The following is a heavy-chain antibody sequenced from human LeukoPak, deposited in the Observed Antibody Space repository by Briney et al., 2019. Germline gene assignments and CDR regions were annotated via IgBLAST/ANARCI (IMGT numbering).Heavy chain of an antibody. CDR2: INHSGST. CDR3: ARGPEHDSSGYYRLFDY. Sequence: SETLSLTCAVYGGSFSGYYWSWIRQPPGKGLEWIGEINHSGSTNYNPSLKSRVTISVDTSKNQFSLKLSSVTAADTAVYYCARGPEHDSSGYYRLFDYWGQGTLVTVSS. J-gene: IGHJ4*02. V-gene: IGHV4-34*01. D-gene: IGHD3-22*01. CDR1: GGSFSGYY.